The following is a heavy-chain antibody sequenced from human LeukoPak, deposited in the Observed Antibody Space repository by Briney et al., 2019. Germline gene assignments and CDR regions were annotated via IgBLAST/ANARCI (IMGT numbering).Heavy chain of an antibody. D-gene: IGHD3-10*01. CDR1: GFTFSTYA. Sequence: PGGSLRLSGAVSGFTFSTYALHWVRQAPGKGLKYISVISRDGGSTCYANSVKGRFTISRDNSKNTLYLQMGSLRGEDMAVYYCAIESLGEPGSFNYGGQGTLVTVSS. J-gene: IGHJ4*02. V-gene: IGHV3-64*01. CDR2: ISRDGGST. CDR3: AIESLGEPGSFNY.